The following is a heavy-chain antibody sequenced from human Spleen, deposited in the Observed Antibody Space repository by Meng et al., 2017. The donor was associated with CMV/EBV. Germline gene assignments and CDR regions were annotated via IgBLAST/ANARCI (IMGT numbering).Heavy chain of an antibody. D-gene: IGHD6-19*01. J-gene: IGHJ6*02. CDR1: GYTLTYYY. Sequence: ASVKVSCKASGYTLTYYYMHWVRQAPGQGLEWMGVINPGGGTTTYAQKFQGRVTMTRDTSTSTVYMELSSLRSEDTAVYYCARGGKWLVLYYYYGMDVWGQGTTVTVSS. CDR2: INPGGGTT. CDR3: ARGGKWLVLYYYYGMDV. V-gene: IGHV1-46*01.